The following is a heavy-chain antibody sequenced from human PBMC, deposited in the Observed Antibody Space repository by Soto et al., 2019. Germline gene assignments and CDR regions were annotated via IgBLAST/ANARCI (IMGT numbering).Heavy chain of an antibody. D-gene: IGHD3-3*01. CDR1: GYDFRTYS. J-gene: IGHJ6*02. V-gene: IGHV3-48*02. CDR2: VSLDSDTI. CDR3: ARLYYDYV. Sequence: LRLSCRASGYDFRTYSMNWVRQAPGQGLEWIAYVSLDSDTIQYADSVKGRFTISRDDAENSLYLQMDSLRDEDTATYYCARLYYDYVWGQGTTVTVSS.